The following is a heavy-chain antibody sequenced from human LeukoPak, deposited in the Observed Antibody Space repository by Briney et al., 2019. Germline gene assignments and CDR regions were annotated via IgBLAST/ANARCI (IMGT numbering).Heavy chain of an antibody. D-gene: IGHD2-2*01. CDR1: GYSFTNYW. CDR2: IYPGDSDT. Sequence: GESLKISCKGSGYSFTNYWIGWVRQMPGKGLEWMGIIYPGDSDTRYSPSFQGQVTISADKSITTAYLQWGSLKASDTAMYYCARGFPASMGPYFDCWGQGTLVIVSS. V-gene: IGHV5-51*01. CDR3: ARGFPASMGPYFDC. J-gene: IGHJ4*02.